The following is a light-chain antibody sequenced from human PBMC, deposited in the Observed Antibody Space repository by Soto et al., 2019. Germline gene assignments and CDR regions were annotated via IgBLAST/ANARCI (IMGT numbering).Light chain of an antibody. V-gene: IGKV1-5*01. CDR2: DAS. CDR1: QSVRSW. Sequence: DLPMTQSPSTLSASVGDRVTITCRASQSVRSWLAWYQQKPGKAPKLLIFDASTLESGVPSRFSGSGSGTEFTLTISSLQPDDFATYYCQQYNSYSPITFGQGTRLEIK. CDR3: QQYNSYSPIT. J-gene: IGKJ5*01.